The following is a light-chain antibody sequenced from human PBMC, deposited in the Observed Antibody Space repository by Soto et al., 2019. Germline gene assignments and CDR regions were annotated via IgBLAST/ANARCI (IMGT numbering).Light chain of an antibody. Sequence: EIVLTQSPGTLSLSPGERATLSCRASQSVSSSYLAWYQQKPGQAPRLLIYGASSRATGIPDRFSGSGSGTDFNLAISRLEPVDVAVYYCQQYGSSLITFGQGTRLEIK. CDR1: QSVSSSY. CDR3: QQYGSSLIT. J-gene: IGKJ5*01. V-gene: IGKV3-20*01. CDR2: GAS.